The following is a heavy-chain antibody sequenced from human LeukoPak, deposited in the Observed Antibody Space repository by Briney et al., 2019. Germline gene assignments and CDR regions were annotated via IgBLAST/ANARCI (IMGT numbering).Heavy chain of an antibody. CDR1: GGSISSYY. CDR2: IYTSGST. D-gene: IGHD1-7*01. V-gene: IGHV4-4*07. J-gene: IGHJ6*02. Sequence: PSETLSLTCTVSGGSISSYYWSWIRQPAGKGLEWIGRIYTSGSTNYNPSLKSRVTMSVDTSKNQFSLELSSVTAADTAVYYCARDRYNWNYAALGYHYYGMDVWGQGTTVTVSS. CDR3: ARDRYNWNYAALGYHYYGMDV.